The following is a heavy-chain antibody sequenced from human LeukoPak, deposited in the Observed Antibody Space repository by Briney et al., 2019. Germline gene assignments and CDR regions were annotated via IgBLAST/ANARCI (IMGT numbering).Heavy chain of an antibody. V-gene: IGHV4-4*07. Sequence: SETLSLTCTVSGGSISSYYWSWIRQPAGKGLEWIGRIYTSGSTNYNPSLKSRVTMSVDTSKNQFSLKLNSVTPEDTAVYYCARERFYDYVWGSYQGYMDVWGKGTTVTVSS. CDR3: ARERFYDYVWGSYQGYMDV. D-gene: IGHD3-16*02. J-gene: IGHJ6*03. CDR2: IYTSGST. CDR1: GGSISSYY.